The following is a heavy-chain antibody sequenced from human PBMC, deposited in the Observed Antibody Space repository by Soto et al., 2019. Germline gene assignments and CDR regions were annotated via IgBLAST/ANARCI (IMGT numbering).Heavy chain of an antibody. D-gene: IGHD3-10*01. Sequence: GASVKVSCKASGYTFTGFSLQWVRQAPGQRLEWMGWINAGSGSTKYAQKFQGRVTITRDTSTSTAYMELSSLRSDDTAVYYCARVDPGETSPFDHWGQGTLVTVSS. V-gene: IGHV1-3*01. CDR2: INAGSGST. J-gene: IGHJ4*02. CDR3: ARVDPGETSPFDH. CDR1: GYTFTGFS.